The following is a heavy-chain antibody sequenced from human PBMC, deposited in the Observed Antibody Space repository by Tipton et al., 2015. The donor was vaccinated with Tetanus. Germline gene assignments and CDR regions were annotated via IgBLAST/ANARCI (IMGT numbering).Heavy chain of an antibody. CDR3: ARGPYRSGSGWRDLSPGAFDT. CDR2: IHGGSGKT. J-gene: IGHJ3*02. CDR1: GYTFSSFA. Sequence: QVQLVQSGAEVKKPGASVKVSCKTSGYTFSSFALNWVRQAPGQRPEWMGWIHGGSGKTNFPQNFQGRVSIIRDTSASTVYMELNSLRPEDTAVYYCARGPYRSGSGWRDLSPGAFDTWGQGTMLTVSS. D-gene: IGHD6-19*01. V-gene: IGHV1-3*01.